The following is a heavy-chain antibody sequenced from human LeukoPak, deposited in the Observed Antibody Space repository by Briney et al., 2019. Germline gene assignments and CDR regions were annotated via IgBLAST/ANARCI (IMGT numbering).Heavy chain of an antibody. V-gene: IGHV1-69*04. Sequence: SVKVSCKASGGTFSSYAISWVRQAPGQGLEWMGRIIPILGIANYAQKFQGRVTITADKSTSTAYMELSSLRSEDTAVYYCARTTTSRPHVWFDPWGQGTLVTVSS. CDR1: GGTFSSYA. CDR2: IIPILGIA. D-gene: IGHD1-1*01. CDR3: ARTTTSRPHVWFDP. J-gene: IGHJ5*02.